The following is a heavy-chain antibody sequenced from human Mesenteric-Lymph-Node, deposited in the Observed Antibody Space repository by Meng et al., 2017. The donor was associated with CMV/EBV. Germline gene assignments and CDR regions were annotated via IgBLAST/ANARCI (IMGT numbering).Heavy chain of an antibody. CDR3: ARGDSSWPPRGSHFDY. Sequence: GESLKISCAASGFTFSSYGMHWVRQAPGKGLEWVAFIRYDGSNKYYADSVKGRFTISRDNSKNTLYLQMNSLRAEDTAVYYCARGDSSWPPRGSHFDYWGQGTLVTVSS. CDR1: GFTFSSYG. V-gene: IGHV3-30*02. D-gene: IGHD6-13*01. J-gene: IGHJ4*02. CDR2: IRYDGSNK.